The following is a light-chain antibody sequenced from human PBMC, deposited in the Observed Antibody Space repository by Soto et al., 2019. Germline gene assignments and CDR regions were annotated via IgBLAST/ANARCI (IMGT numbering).Light chain of an antibody. J-gene: IGLJ2*01. CDR3: SSYTSASTPVV. V-gene: IGLV2-14*01. Sequence: QSVLTQPASVSGSPGQSITISCTGTGSDVGGYNYVSWYQQHPGKAPKVMIYDVSNRPSGVSNRFSGSKSGNTASLTISGLQAEDEADYYCSSYTSASTPVVFGGGTKRTVL. CDR2: DVS. CDR1: GSDVGGYNY.